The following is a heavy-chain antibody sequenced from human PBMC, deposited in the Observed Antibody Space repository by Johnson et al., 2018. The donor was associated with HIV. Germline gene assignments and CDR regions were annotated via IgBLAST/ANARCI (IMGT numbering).Heavy chain of an antibody. J-gene: IGHJ3*02. CDR2: IGTAGDT. CDR3: AKALSIAATPYAFDM. Sequence: QLVESGGGVVQPGRSLRLSCAASGFTFDDYAMHWVRQAPGKGLEWVSTIGTAGDTYYAGSVKGRFTISRENAKNSLYLQMNSLRAEDTALYYCAKALSIAATPYAFDMWGRGTMVTVSS. CDR1: GFTFDDYA. V-gene: IGHV3-9*01. D-gene: IGHD6-25*01.